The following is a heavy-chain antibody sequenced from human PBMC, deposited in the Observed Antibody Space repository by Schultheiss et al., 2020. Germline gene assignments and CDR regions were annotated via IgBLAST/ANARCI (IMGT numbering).Heavy chain of an antibody. CDR3: ARLHCSGGSCYGTYYFDY. CDR2: IYHSGST. Sequence: SETLSLTCAVSGGSISSSNWWSWVRQPPGKGLEWIGEIYHSGSTYYNPSLKSRVTISVDTSKNQFSLKLSSVTAADTAVYYCARLHCSGGSCYGTYYFDYWGQGTLVTVSS. J-gene: IGHJ4*02. CDR1: GGSISSSNW. D-gene: IGHD2-15*01. V-gene: IGHV4-4*02.